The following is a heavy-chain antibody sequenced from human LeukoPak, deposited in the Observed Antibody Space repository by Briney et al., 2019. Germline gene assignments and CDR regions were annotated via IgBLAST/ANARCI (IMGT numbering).Heavy chain of an antibody. CDR3: AKVDCSSTSCPSIYYYYGMDV. V-gene: IGHV3-23*01. Sequence: GGSLRLSCAASGFTFCSYAMSWVRQAPGKGREWVSAISGSGGSTYYADPVKGRFTISRANSKNTLYLQMNSLRAEDTAVYYCAKVDCSSTSCPSIYYYYGMDVWGQGTTVTVSS. CDR2: ISGSGGST. J-gene: IGHJ6*02. CDR1: GFTFCSYA. D-gene: IGHD2-2*01.